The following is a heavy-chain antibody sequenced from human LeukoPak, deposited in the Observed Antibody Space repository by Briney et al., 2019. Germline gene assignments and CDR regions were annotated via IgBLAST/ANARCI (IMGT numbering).Heavy chain of an antibody. J-gene: IGHJ4*02. CDR3: ARRSMTDYYFEY. CDR1: GFSLSTNGMC. Sequence: ESGPTLVNPTQTLTLTCTFSGFSLSTNGMCVSWIRQPPGKALEWLALIDWDDDTYYSTSLKTRLTISKGTSKNQVVLTMTNMDPVDTATYYCARRSMTDYYFEYWGQGTLVTVSP. V-gene: IGHV2-70*01. CDR2: IDWDDDT. D-gene: IGHD2/OR15-2a*01.